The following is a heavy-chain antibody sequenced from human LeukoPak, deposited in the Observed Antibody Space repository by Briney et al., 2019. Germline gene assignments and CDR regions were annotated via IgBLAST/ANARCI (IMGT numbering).Heavy chain of an antibody. J-gene: IGHJ3*02. CDR1: GFLYAVYA. Sequence: GRPQRLFCGACGFLYAVYAMHGVRDATGKGLEWVSGKSGNGGSIGYADSVKSRFTISRDNAKNLLYLQMNSRRAEDTALYYCAKDTLPTRLGELHAFDSRRQATMVSVSS. CDR2: KSGNGGSI. CDR3: AKDTLPTRLGELHAFDS. V-gene: IGHV3-9*01. D-gene: IGHD3-10*01.